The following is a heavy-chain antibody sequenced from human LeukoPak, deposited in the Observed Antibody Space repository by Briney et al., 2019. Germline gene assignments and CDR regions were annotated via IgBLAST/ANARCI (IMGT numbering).Heavy chain of an antibody. CDR2: IYHSGST. J-gene: IGHJ4*02. D-gene: IGHD4-17*01. V-gene: IGHV4-59*01. CDR3: ARRLDYGDPFDY. Sequence: SETLSLTCTVSGGSISSYYWSWIRQPPGKGLEWIGYIYHSGSTNYNPSLKSRVTISVDTSKNQFSLKLSSVTAADTAVYYCARRLDYGDPFDYWGQGTLVTVSS. CDR1: GGSISSYY.